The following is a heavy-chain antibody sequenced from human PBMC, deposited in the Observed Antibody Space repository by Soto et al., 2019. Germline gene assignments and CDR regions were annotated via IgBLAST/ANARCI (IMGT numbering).Heavy chain of an antibody. J-gene: IGHJ4*02. CDR3: AKPLSPFGAVAHIFDY. V-gene: IGHV3-30*18. CDR1: GFTFSSYD. CDR2: ISYDGGKK. D-gene: IGHD6-19*01. Sequence: GGSLRLSCAASGFTFSSYDMHWVRQAPGKGLEWVAVISYDGGKKNYADSVKGRFTISRDNSKNTLYLQMNSLRAEDTAVYYCAKPLSPFGAVAHIFDYWGQGTLVTVS.